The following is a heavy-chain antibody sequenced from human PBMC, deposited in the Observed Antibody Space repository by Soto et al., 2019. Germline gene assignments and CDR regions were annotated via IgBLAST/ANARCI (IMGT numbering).Heavy chain of an antibody. V-gene: IGHV1-69*01. CDR2: IVPIFGTA. CDR3: ARVGRYGSGSYYGGSL. CDR1: GGTFSSYA. Sequence: QVQLVQSGAEVKKPGSSVKVSCKASGGTFSSYAISWVRQAPGQGLEWMGGIVPIFGTANYAQKYQGRVTITADEATSTAYMELSSLRSEDRAVYYCARVGRYGSGSYYGGSLWGQGTLVTVSS. D-gene: IGHD3-10*01. J-gene: IGHJ4*02.